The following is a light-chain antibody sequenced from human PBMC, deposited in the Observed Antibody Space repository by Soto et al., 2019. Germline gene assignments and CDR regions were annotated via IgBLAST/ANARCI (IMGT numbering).Light chain of an antibody. CDR3: QQYNKWPWT. Sequence: DIQMTQSPSSLSPSVGDRVTISCRSSEDIRTWLAWYQQKPGKAPKLLIYAASSLQSGVPSRFSGSGSGTEFTLTINSLQSEDFAIYYCQQYNKWPWTFGQGTKVDIK. V-gene: IGKV1D-16*01. CDR2: AAS. CDR1: EDIRTW. J-gene: IGKJ1*01.